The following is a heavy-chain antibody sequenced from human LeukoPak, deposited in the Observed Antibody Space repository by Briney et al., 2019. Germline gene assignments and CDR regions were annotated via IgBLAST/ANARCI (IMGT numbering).Heavy chain of an antibody. J-gene: IGHJ6*02. Sequence: GGSLRLSCAASGFTFSSYAMSWVRQAPGKGLEWVSAISGSGGSTYYADSVKGRFTISRDNSKNTLCLQMNSLRAEDTAVYYCAKDWQLVLGYYYGMDVWGQGTTVTVSS. V-gene: IGHV3-23*01. D-gene: IGHD6-6*01. CDR3: AKDWQLVLGYYYGMDV. CDR2: ISGSGGST. CDR1: GFTFSSYA.